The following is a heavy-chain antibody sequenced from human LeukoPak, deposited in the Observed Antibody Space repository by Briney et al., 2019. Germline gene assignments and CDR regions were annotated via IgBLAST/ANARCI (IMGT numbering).Heavy chain of an antibody. Sequence: GGSLRLSCGASGFTLTSYAMSWIRQAPGKGLEWVSAISGGGENTYYGDSVKGRFTISRDNSKDTLYLQMNSLRAEDTATYYCAKPRAMTTGVGRYFDLWGRGTLVTVSS. V-gene: IGHV3-23*01. CDR1: GFTLTSYA. J-gene: IGHJ2*01. CDR2: ISGGGENT. CDR3: AKPRAMTTGVGRYFDL. D-gene: IGHD1-1*01.